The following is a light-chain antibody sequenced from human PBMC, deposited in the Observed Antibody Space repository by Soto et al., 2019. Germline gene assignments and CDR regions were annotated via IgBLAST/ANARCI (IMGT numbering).Light chain of an antibody. Sequence: EIVLTQSPATLSLSPGERATVSCRASQSVSSYLAWYQQKPGQAPRLLIYDASNRATGIPARFSGSGSGTDLTLTISSLEPEDFAVYYGQQRSNWPLTFGGGNKVEIK. CDR1: QSVSSY. J-gene: IGKJ4*01. CDR2: DAS. CDR3: QQRSNWPLT. V-gene: IGKV3-11*01.